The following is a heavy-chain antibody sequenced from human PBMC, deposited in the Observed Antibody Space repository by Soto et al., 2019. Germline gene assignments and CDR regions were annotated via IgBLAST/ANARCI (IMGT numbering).Heavy chain of an antibody. CDR3: ASYRESGDGY. V-gene: IGHV3-33*01. D-gene: IGHD5-12*01. J-gene: IGHJ4*02. CDR1: GFTFSSYG. CDR2: IWYDGSIK. Sequence: QVQLVESGGGVVQPGRSLRLSCAASGFTFSSYGMHWVRQAPGKGLEWVAVIWYDGSIKYYADSVKGRFTISRDNSKNTLYLQMTSLRAEYTAVSYCASYRESGDGYWGQGSMVTVSS.